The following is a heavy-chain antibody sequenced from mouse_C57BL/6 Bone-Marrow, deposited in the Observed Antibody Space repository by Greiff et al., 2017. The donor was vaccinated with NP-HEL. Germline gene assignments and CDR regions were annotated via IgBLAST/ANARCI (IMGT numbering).Heavy chain of an antibody. Sequence: EVMLVESGGGLVKPGGSLKLSCAASGFTFSSYAMSWVRQTPEQRLEWVATISDGGSYTYYPDNVKGRFTISRDNAKNNLYLQMSHLKSEDTAIYYCGREKVSTMVTIAMGYWGQGASVTVST. CDR1: GFTFSSYA. J-gene: IGHJ4*01. CDR2: ISDGGSYT. D-gene: IGHD2-2*01. CDR3: GREKVSTMVTIAMGY. V-gene: IGHV5-4*01.